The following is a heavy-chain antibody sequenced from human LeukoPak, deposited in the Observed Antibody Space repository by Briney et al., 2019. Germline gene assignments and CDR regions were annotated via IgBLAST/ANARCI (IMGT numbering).Heavy chain of an antibody. Sequence: ASVEVSCKASGYTFTNYDITWVRQATGQGLEWMGWMNPNSGNTGYAQKFQGRVTITRNTSISTAYMELSSLTSEDTAVYYCARFGVSAWYYFDYWGQGTLVTVSS. CDR3: ARFGVSAWYYFDY. CDR1: GYTFTNYD. J-gene: IGHJ4*02. V-gene: IGHV1-8*03. D-gene: IGHD6-19*01. CDR2: MNPNSGNT.